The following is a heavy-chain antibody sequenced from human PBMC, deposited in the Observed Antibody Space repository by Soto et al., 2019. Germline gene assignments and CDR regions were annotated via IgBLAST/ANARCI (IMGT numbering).Heavy chain of an antibody. CDR2: VYNSGST. D-gene: IGHD6-13*01. Sequence: SETLSLTCTVSGGSISSNYWTWIRQPPGKGLGWIGYVYNSGSTNYNPSLKSRVTISEDTSKSQFSLKVNSMTAADTAVYYCARYRREAVAGYTLDNWGQGILVTVS. CDR1: GGSISSNY. V-gene: IGHV4-59*01. CDR3: ARYRREAVAGYTLDN. J-gene: IGHJ4*02.